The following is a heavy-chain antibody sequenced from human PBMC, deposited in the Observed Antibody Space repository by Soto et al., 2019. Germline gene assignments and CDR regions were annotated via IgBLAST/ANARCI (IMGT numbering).Heavy chain of an antibody. D-gene: IGHD2-2*01. J-gene: IGHJ6*02. CDR3: ARDTARIVVVPAAPNYYYYYGMDV. CDR2: IYYGGSP. V-gene: IGHV4-59*01. Sequence: SETLSLTCTVSGGSISPYYWSWIRQPPGKGLEWIGYIYYGGSPKYNPSLKSRVTISVDTSKNQFSLKLSSVTAADTAVYYCARDTARIVVVPAAPNYYYYYGMDVWGQGTTVTVS. CDR1: GGSISPYY.